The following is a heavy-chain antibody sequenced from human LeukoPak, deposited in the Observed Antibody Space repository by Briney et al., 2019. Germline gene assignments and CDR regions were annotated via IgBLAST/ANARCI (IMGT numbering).Heavy chain of an antibody. D-gene: IGHD2/OR15-2a*01. CDR3: ARDHLDYFDYYYMDV. V-gene: IGHV4-61*09. Sequence: SETLSLTCTVSGGSLSSGSYYCSWIRHPAGKGLEWIGHIYTTGSTNYNPSLKSRVTISVDTSKNQFSLKLSSVTAADTAVYYCARDHLDYFDYYYMDVWGKGTTVTVSS. CDR2: IYTTGST. J-gene: IGHJ6*03. CDR1: GGSLSSGSYY.